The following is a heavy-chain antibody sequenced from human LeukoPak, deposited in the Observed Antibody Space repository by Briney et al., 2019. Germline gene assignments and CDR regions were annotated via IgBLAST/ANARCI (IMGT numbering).Heavy chain of an antibody. CDR3: AREEALDAFDI. V-gene: IGHV4-30-4*08. CDR2: IYYSGST. J-gene: IGHJ3*02. Sequence: SQTLSLTCTVSGGSISSGDYYWSWIRQPPGKGLEWIGYIYYSGSTYYNPSLKSRVTISVDTSKNQFSLQLSSVTAADTAVYYCAREEALDAFDIWGQGTMVTVSS. CDR1: GGSISSGDYY.